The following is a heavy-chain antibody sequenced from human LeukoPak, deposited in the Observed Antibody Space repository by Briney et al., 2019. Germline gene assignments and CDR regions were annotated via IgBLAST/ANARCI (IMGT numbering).Heavy chain of an antibody. CDR1: GFTFGDYA. Sequence: GGSLRLSCTASGFTFGDYAMTWFRQAPGKGLEWVSYISGPGTTISYADSVQGRFTISRDNAKNSLYLQVNTLRVEDSAVYYCARGKYTAAFDIWGQGTMVTVSS. CDR3: ARGKYTAAFDI. J-gene: IGHJ3*02. V-gene: IGHV3-11*04. D-gene: IGHD5-18*01. CDR2: ISGPGTTI.